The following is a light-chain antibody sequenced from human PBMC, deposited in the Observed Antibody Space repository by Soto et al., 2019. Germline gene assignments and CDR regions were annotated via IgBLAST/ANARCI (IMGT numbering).Light chain of an antibody. CDR1: RSISTY. CDR3: QQRSNWPPWT. Sequence: VLTQSPATLSLSPGETATLSCRASRSISTYLAWYQQRPGQAPRLLISDASYRATGIPARFSGSGSGTDFTLTISSLEPEDFAVYYCQQRSNWPPWTFGQGTKVEIK. J-gene: IGKJ1*01. V-gene: IGKV3-11*01. CDR2: DAS.